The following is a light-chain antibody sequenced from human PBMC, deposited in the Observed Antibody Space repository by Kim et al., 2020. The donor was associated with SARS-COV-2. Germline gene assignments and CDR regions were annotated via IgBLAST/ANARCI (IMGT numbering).Light chain of an antibody. CDR2: GAS. CDR1: QSVSSSY. Sequence: PGERAPLSCRASQSVSSSYLAWYQQKPGQAPRLLIYGASSRATGIPDRFSGSGSGTDFTLTISRLEPEDFAVYYCQQYGSSPMYSFGQGTKLEI. V-gene: IGKV3-20*01. J-gene: IGKJ2*03. CDR3: QQYGSSPMYS.